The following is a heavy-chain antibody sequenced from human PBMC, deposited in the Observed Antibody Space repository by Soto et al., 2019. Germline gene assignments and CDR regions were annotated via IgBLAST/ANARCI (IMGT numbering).Heavy chain of an antibody. V-gene: IGHV3-21*01. CDR2: ISSSSSYI. CDR1: GFTFSSYS. CDR3: ARYRLLWFGELLPYYYYGMDV. D-gene: IGHD3-10*01. J-gene: IGHJ6*02. Sequence: GSLRLSCAASGFTFSSYSMNWVRQAPGKGLKWVSSISSSSSYIYYADSVKGRFTISRDNAKNSLYLQMNSLRAEDMAVFYCARYRLLWFGELLPYYYYGMDVWGQETTVTVSS.